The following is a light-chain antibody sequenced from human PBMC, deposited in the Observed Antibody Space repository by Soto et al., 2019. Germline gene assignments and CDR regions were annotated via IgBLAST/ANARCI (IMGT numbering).Light chain of an antibody. Sequence: GVKQSPATLSLSQGERATLSCSASQSVRRYLAWYGQRPGQPPRLLIYDASNRAAGIPGRFSGSGFGTDFSLTINNLEPEDFPVYSCQQRSKWHPWTFGQGTKVDIK. CDR2: DAS. V-gene: IGKV3-11*01. J-gene: IGKJ1*01. CDR1: QSVRRY. CDR3: QQRSKWHPWT.